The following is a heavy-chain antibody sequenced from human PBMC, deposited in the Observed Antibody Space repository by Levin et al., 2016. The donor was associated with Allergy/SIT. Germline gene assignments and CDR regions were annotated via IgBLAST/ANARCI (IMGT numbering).Heavy chain of an antibody. CDR2: IDPNSGGT. D-gene: IGHD2-15*01. CDR3: ARDLYRQVDFFDY. J-gene: IGHJ4*02. V-gene: IGHV1-2*02. Sequence: WVRQAPGQGLEWMGWIDPNSGGTNYAQKFQDRVAMTSDTSITTAYMELSSLRSDDTAVYYCARDLYRQVDFFDYWGQGTLVTVSS.